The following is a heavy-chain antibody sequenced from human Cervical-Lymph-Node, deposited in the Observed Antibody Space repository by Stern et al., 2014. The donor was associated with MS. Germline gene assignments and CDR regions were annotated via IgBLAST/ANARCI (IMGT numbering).Heavy chain of an antibody. CDR2: IRSKGNRYAT. V-gene: IGHV3-73*01. D-gene: IGHD5-24*01. Sequence: EEQMVDSGCGLVPPGGALQLTGAASAFNFSASAMHLFRQASGKGLACVGRIRSKGNRYATAYAASVKGRFTVSRDDSKNTAYLQMNSLKTEDTAVYYCIVEMATIDDYWGQGTLVSVSS. CDR1: AFNFSASA. J-gene: IGHJ4*02. CDR3: IVEMATIDDY.